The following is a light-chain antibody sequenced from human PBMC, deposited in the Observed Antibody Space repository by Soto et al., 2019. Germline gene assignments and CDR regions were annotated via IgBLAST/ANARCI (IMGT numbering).Light chain of an antibody. Sequence: EIVLTQSPGTLSLSPGEEATLSCRASQSVDSNYLAWYQQKPGQTPRLIIYGASGRADGIPHRFSGSGFGTDFSLTISKVEPEDFPVYYCQQYGTPRSVTFGQGTRL. CDR2: GAS. V-gene: IGKV3-20*01. J-gene: IGKJ5*01. CDR1: QSVDSNY. CDR3: QQYGTPRSVT.